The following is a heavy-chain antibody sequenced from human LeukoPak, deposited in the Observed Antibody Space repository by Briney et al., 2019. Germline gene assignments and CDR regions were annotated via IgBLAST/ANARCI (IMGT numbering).Heavy chain of an antibody. V-gene: IGHV3-20*04. CDR3: ARRSGYDSNYFDY. J-gene: IGHJ4*02. Sequence: GGSLRLSCATSGFTFDDYGMTWVRQAPGKGLEWVSGINWNGGSTGYADSVKGRFTISRDNAKNSLYLQMNSLRAEDTALYYCARRSGYDSNYFDYWGQGTLVTVSS. D-gene: IGHD5-12*01. CDR1: GFTFDDYG. CDR2: INWNGGST.